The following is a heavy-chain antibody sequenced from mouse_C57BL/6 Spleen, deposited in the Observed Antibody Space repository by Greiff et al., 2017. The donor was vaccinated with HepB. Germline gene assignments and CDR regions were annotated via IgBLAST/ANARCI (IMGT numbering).Heavy chain of an antibody. V-gene: IGHV5-17*01. CDR1: GFTFSDYG. Sequence: VQLKESGGGLVKPGGSLKLSCAASGFTFSDYGMHWVRQAPEKGLEWVAYISSGSSTIYYADTVKGRFTISRDNAKNTLFLQMTSLRSEDTAMYYCARRGIYYGSSYNWYFDVWGTGTTVTVSS. CDR3: ARRGIYYGSSYNWYFDV. D-gene: IGHD1-1*01. J-gene: IGHJ1*03. CDR2: ISSGSSTI.